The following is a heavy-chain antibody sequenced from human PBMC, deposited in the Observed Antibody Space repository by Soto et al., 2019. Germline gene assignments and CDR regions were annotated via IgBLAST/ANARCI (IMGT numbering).Heavy chain of an antibody. D-gene: IGHD4-17*01. CDR1: GGSISSGGYS. Sequence: QLQLQDSGAGLVKPSQTLSLTGAVSGGSISSGGYSWSWIRQPPGTGLEWIGYIYHSGSTYYNPSLKSRVTLSVDRSKSQFSLKLSYVTAADTAVYYCARVDYGDYSFGYWCQGTLVTFSS. V-gene: IGHV4-30-2*01. CDR3: ARVDYGDYSFGY. CDR2: IYHSGST. J-gene: IGHJ4*02.